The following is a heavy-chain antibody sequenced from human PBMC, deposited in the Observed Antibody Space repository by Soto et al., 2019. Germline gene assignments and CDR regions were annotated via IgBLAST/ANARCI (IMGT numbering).Heavy chain of an antibody. CDR2: IYHSGST. D-gene: IGHD3-3*01. V-gene: IGHV4-38-2*01. CDR1: GYSISSGYY. CDR3: ARVLYYDFWSGSGPMDV. J-gene: IGHJ6*02. Sequence: PWETLSLTCAVSGYSISSGYYWGWIRQPPGKGLEWIGSIYHSGSTYYNPSLKSRVTISVDTSKNQFSLKLSSVTAADTAVYYCARVLYYDFWSGSGPMDVWGQGTTVTVSS.